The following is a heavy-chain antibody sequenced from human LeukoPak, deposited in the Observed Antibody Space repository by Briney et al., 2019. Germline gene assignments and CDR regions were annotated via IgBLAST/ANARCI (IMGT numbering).Heavy chain of an antibody. Sequence: GASVKVSSTASVYTFATYGISWARQAPGPGLEWMGWISAYNGNTNYAHKLQGRITMTTDTSTSTAYLELRSMRSDDTAVYYCARDSRFSGSYRSYWGQGTLVTVSS. CDR3: ARDSRFSGSYRSY. V-gene: IGHV1-18*01. D-gene: IGHD1-26*01. CDR1: VYTFATYG. CDR2: ISAYNGNT. J-gene: IGHJ4*02.